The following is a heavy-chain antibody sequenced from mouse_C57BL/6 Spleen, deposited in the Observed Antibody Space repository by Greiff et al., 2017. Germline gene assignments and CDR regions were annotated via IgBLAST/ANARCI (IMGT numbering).Heavy chain of an antibody. Sequence: EVKLMESGGGLVQPGGSLSLSCAASGFTFTDYYMSWVRQPPGKALEWLGFIRNKANGYTTEYSASVKGRFTISRDNSQSILYLQMNALRAEDSATYYCARYQTAYFDYWGQGTTLTVSS. CDR3: ARYQTAYFDY. CDR2: IRNKANGYTT. CDR1: GFTFTDYY. D-gene: IGHD4-1*01. J-gene: IGHJ2*01. V-gene: IGHV7-3*01.